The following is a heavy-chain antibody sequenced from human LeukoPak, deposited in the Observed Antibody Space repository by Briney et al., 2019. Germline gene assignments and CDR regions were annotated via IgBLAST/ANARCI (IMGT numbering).Heavy chain of an antibody. CDR3: AKGLEYFDY. V-gene: IGHV3-9*01. CDR1: GFTFDDYA. D-gene: IGHD1-1*01. Sequence: GGSLRLSCAASGFTFDDYAMHWVRQAPGKGLEWVSGISWNSGSIGYADSMKGRFTISRDNAKNSLYLQMNSLRAEDTALYYCAKGLEYFDYWGQGTLVTVSS. J-gene: IGHJ4*02. CDR2: ISWNSGSI.